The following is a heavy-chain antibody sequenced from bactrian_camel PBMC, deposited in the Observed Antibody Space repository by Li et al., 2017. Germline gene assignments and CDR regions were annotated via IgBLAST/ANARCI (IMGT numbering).Heavy chain of an antibody. CDR2: VDRDGDT. D-gene: IGHD1*01. Sequence: HVQLVESGGGSVQPGGSLTLSCTVSGYAYDSYCVGWYRQRPGKEREFVSKVDRDGDTNYAASVKGRFAISQDNALNTVSLRMNRLKPEDTAMYYCKAEDMHQLGGFCPPLWGQGTQVTVS. CDR3: KAEDMHQLGGFCPPL. CDR1: GYAYDSYC. J-gene: IGHJ4*01. V-gene: IGHV3S53*01.